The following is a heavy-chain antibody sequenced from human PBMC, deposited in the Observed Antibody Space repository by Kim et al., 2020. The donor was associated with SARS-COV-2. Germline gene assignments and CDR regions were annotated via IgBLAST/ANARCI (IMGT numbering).Heavy chain of an antibody. Sequence: ASVKVSCKASGYTFTTYPMHWVRQAPGQRLEWMGWINVGNGNKKYSQKFQGRVTITRDTSASTAYMELSSLRSEDTAVYYCARDRGGVLDYWGQGTLVTVSS. CDR2: INVGNGNK. CDR3: ARDRGGVLDY. CDR1: GYTFTTYP. J-gene: IGHJ4*02. V-gene: IGHV1-3*01.